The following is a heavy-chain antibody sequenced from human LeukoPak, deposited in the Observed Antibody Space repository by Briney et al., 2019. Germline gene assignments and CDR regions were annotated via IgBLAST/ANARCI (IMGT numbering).Heavy chain of an antibody. V-gene: IGHV3-23*01. J-gene: IGHJ4*02. CDR2: INSSGGRT. CDR3: AKLGGLVGY. CDR1: RFTFSSYA. Sequence: GGSLRLSCAASRFTFSSYAMSWVRQAPGKGLEWVSSINSSGGRTYYADSVKGRFTISRDNSKNTLHLQMNSLRAEDTAVYYCAKLGGLVGYWGQGTLVTVSS.